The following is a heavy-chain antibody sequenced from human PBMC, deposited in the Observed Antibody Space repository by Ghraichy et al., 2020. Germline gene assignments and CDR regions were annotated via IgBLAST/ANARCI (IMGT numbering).Heavy chain of an antibody. V-gene: IGHV3-23*01. CDR1: GFTFSSYA. CDR2: ISGSGGST. J-gene: IGHJ4*02. CDR3: ASDEDRYGGQWLVVF. D-gene: IGHD6-19*01. Sequence: GESLNISCAASGFTFSSYAMSWVRQAPGKGLEWVSAISGSGGSTYYADSVKGRFTISRDNSKNTLYLQMNSLRAEDTAVYYCASDEDRYGGQWLVVFWGQGTLVTVSS.